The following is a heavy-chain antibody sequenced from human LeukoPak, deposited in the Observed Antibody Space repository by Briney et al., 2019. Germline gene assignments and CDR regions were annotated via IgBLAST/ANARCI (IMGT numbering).Heavy chain of an antibody. CDR3: ARFMPQRWLRSLDV. CDR1: GYTFINFD. D-gene: IGHD5-12*01. CDR2: MNHKRGNT. Sequence: ASVKVSCKASGYTFINFDIKWVRQATGQGLEGMGWMNHKRGNTGYAQKFQRKVPMPRHTSISTAYMEMSSLRSEDTAVYFCARFMPQRWLRSLDVWGQGTTVTISS. J-gene: IGHJ6*02. V-gene: IGHV1-8*01.